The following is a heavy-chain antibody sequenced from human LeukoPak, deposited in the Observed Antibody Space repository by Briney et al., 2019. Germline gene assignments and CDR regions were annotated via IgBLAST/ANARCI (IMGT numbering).Heavy chain of an antibody. CDR1: GESFSGYY. Sequence: SETLSLTCAVYGESFSGYYWSWIRQPPGRGLEWIGEINHSGSTSYSASLKSRVTISVDTSKNQFSLKLNSVTAADTAVYYCARDRRRTKYYYYYGMDVWGQGTTVTVSS. CDR2: INHSGST. CDR3: ARDRRRTKYYYYYGMDV. D-gene: IGHD2-2*01. V-gene: IGHV4-34*01. J-gene: IGHJ6*02.